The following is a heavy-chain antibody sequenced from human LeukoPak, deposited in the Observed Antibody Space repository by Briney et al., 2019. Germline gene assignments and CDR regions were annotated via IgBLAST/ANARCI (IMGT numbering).Heavy chain of an antibody. D-gene: IGHD1-14*01. CDR3: ARGGNGWYFDL. Sequence: SETLSLTCAVQGASLRGSYWSWIGEPPGKGRQWIGQIDHSGSTHSIPSLKSRVTISLDTSQSQVSLKVNSVTAADTAVYFCARGGNGWYFDLWGRGTLVTVSS. CDR2: IDHSGST. V-gene: IGHV4-34*01. CDR1: GASLRGSY. J-gene: IGHJ2*01.